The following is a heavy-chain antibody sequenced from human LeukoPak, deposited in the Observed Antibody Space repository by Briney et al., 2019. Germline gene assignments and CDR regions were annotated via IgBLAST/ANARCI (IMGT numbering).Heavy chain of an antibody. CDR1: VGPISSQY. Sequence: SETLSLTHSVWVGPISSQYGSWMRQPSGKGLEWIVDIYYSGCNNLSPSLTSRGTQSVDTSQQQFSLKVSSVAAARTAGYFLAGTMTAFGAAARPLDYWGEGTLVTVSS. D-gene: IGHD6-6*01. CDR2: IYYSGCN. J-gene: IGHJ4*02. CDR3: AGTMTAFGAAARPLDY. V-gene: IGHV4-59*11.